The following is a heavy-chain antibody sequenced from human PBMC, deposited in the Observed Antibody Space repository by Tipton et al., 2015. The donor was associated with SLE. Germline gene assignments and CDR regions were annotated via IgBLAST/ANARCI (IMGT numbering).Heavy chain of an antibody. CDR1: GGAINNYY. D-gene: IGHD1-26*01. J-gene: IGHJ4*02. CDR3: AREREVLHFFDY. CDR2: LYSSGNT. Sequence: TLSLTCSVSGGAINNYYWGWIRQPPGKGLEWIGCLYSSGNTIYNPSLNSRVTISGDTSKNQFSLKLSSVTAADTAVYYCAREREVLHFFDYWGQGTLVTVSS. V-gene: IGHV4-59*01.